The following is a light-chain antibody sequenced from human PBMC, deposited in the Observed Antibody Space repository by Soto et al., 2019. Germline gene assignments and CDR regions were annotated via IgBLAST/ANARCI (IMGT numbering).Light chain of an antibody. J-gene: IGLJ3*02. CDR2: GND. CDR1: NSNVGNNT. CDR3: AACDDGVNGWL. Sequence: QSVLTQPPSASGTPGQRVTISCSGSNSNVGNNTVNWYQQLQGTSPSPLIEGNDQRPSGVPDPFSGSKSANSASLAISGPESEDEADYYCAACDDGVNGWLFGGGTKLTVL. V-gene: IGLV1-44*01.